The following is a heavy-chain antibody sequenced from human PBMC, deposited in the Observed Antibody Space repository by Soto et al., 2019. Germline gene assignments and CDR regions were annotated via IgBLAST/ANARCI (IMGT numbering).Heavy chain of an antibody. J-gene: IGHJ6*03. Sequence: GGSLRLSCTASGFTFGDYAMSWFRQAPGKGLEWVGFIRSKAYGGTTEYAASVKGRFTISRDDSKSIAYLQMNSLKTEDTAVYYCTREGDYIVAYYYYYMDVWGKGTTVTVSS. V-gene: IGHV3-49*03. CDR2: IRSKAYGGTT. CDR3: TREGDYIVAYYYYYMDV. D-gene: IGHD2-15*01. CDR1: GFTFGDYA.